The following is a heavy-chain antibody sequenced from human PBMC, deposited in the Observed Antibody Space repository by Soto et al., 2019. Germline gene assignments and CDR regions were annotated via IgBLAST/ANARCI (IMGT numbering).Heavy chain of an antibody. Sequence: SETLSLTCTVSGASISGYHWGWIRQSPGEGLEWIGYIYYTGSTNYNPSLKSRVTMSVDTSKNQFSLTLNSVTAADTAVYYCARGFAIGWYTYFFDLWGQGPLVTVSS. D-gene: IGHD6-19*01. V-gene: IGHV4-59*08. J-gene: IGHJ4*02. CDR1: GASISGYH. CDR2: IYYTGST. CDR3: ARGFAIGWYTYFFDL.